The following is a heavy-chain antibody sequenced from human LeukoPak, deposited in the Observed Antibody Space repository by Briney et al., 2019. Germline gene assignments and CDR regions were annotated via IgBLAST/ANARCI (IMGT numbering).Heavy chain of an antibody. CDR3: AKLAKYFYGSKTYYFFEH. D-gene: IGHD3-10*01. CDR2: IKQDGTEK. CDR1: GFTFTTYW. Sequence: PGGSLRLSCAASGFTFTTYWMGWVRQAPGKGLEWVANIKQDGTEKYYVDSVKGRFTVSRDNAKNSLYLQMNSLRVEDTAVYYCAKLAKYFYGSKTYYFFEHWGQGTPVTASS. V-gene: IGHV3-7*01. J-gene: IGHJ4*02.